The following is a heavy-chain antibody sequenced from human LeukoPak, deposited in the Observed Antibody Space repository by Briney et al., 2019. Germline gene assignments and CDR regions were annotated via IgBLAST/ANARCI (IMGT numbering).Heavy chain of an antibody. CDR2: ISGSGGST. D-gene: IGHD2-8*01. J-gene: IGHJ4*02. CDR1: GFTFSSYA. CDR3: AKDRSCTNDICHGDFDY. V-gene: IGHV3-23*01. Sequence: PGGSLRLSCAASGFTFSSYAVSWVRQAPGKGLEWVSSISGSGGSTYSADSVKGRFTISRDNSKNTLYLQMNCLRAEDTALYYCAKDRSCTNDICHGDFDYWGQGTLVTVSS.